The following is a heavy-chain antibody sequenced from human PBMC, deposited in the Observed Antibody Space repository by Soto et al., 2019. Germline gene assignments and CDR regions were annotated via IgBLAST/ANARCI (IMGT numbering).Heavy chain of an antibody. Sequence: EVQLVQSGGDLVQPGGSLRLSCVVSELTFRNEWMTWVRQAPGKGLEWVANINEHGSETYYVDSVNGRFIISRDNAKNSLFLQSNRLWAEVTAVYYGATHSRFEKDYGGQGTVVTVS. CDR2: INEHGSET. CDR3: ATHSRFEKDY. CDR1: ELTFRNEW. V-gene: IGHV3-7*02. D-gene: IGHD3-3*01. J-gene: IGHJ4*02.